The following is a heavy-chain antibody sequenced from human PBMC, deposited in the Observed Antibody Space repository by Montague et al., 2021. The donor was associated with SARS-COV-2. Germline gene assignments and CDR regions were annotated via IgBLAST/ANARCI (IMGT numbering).Heavy chain of an antibody. CDR1: GGSISSYY. CDR3: ARHKKRLWFGELLFDY. Sequence: SETLSLTCTVSGGSISSYYWSWIRQPPGKGLELIGYIYYSGSTNYNPSLKSRVTISIDTSKNQFSLKLSSVTAADTAVYYCARHKKRLWFGELLFDYWGQGTLVTVSS. D-gene: IGHD3-10*01. CDR2: IYYSGST. J-gene: IGHJ4*02. V-gene: IGHV4-59*08.